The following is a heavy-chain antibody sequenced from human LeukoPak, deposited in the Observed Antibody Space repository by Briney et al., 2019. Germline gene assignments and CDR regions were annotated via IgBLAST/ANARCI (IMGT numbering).Heavy chain of an antibody. D-gene: IGHD3-16*01. Sequence: GGSLRLSCAASGFSFSGYGMHWVRQAPGKGLEWVAVIWYDGSTKYYADSVKGRFTISRDNSKNMLYLQMNSLRAEDTAVYYCAKDRGGGDAFDIWGQGTMVTVSS. CDR2: IWYDGSTK. J-gene: IGHJ3*02. V-gene: IGHV3-33*06. CDR1: GFSFSGYG. CDR3: AKDRGGGDAFDI.